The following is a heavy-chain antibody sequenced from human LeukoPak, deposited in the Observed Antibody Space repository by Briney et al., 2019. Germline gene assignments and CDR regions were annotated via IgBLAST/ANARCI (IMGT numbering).Heavy chain of an antibody. Sequence: ASVKVSCKASGYTFTSYAMNWVRQAPGQGLEWMGWINTNTGNPTYAQGFTGRFVFSLDTSVSTAYLQISSLKAEDTAVYYFARSRMVARINLLHGHSYFDYWGQGTLVTVSS. D-gene: IGHD5-12*01. J-gene: IGHJ4*02. CDR2: INTNTGNP. CDR3: ARSRMVARINLLHGHSYFDY. CDR1: GYTFTSYA. V-gene: IGHV7-4-1*02.